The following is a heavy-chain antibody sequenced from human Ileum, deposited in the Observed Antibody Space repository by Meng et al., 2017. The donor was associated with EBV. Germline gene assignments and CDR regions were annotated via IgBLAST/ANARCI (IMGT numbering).Heavy chain of an antibody. V-gene: IGHV4-61*01. J-gene: IGHJ4*02. CDR1: GGSVTSGTYY. Sequence: QGRLQESGPRLLNPSDTLSLTCIGSGGSVTSGTYYWSWLRQPPGSRLEFIGYVHHTGATNYNPSLVRRATVSVDTSKSQFSLHLTSVTAADTAVYYCARGYSYSYYFYLDYWGQGILVTVSS. CDR3: ARGYSYSYYFYLDY. CDR2: VHHTGAT. D-gene: IGHD1-26*01.